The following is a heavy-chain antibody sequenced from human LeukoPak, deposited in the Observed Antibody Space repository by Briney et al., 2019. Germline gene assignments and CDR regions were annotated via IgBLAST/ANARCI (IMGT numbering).Heavy chain of an antibody. Sequence: GGSLRLSCAASGFTFSSYAMSWVRQAPGKGLEWVSAISGSGGSTYYADSVKGRFTISRDNSKSTLYLQMNSLRAEDTAVYYCAKDRGGPGDYFDYWGQGTLVTVSS. D-gene: IGHD3-10*01. CDR1: GFTFSSYA. V-gene: IGHV3-23*01. CDR2: ISGSGGST. J-gene: IGHJ4*02. CDR3: AKDRGGPGDYFDY.